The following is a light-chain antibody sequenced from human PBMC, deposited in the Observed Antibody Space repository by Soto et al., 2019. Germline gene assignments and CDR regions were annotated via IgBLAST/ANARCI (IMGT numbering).Light chain of an antibody. CDR2: GAY. CDR1: QSVRNN. J-gene: IGKJ5*01. CDR3: HQYNNWPRT. Sequence: EIVMTQSPATLSVSPGERATLSCRASQSVRNNLAWYQQKPGQAPSLLIYGAYTRATGIPARFSGSGSGTEFTLTIRSLQSEDFAVYFCHQYNNWPRTFGQGTRLEN. V-gene: IGKV3-15*01.